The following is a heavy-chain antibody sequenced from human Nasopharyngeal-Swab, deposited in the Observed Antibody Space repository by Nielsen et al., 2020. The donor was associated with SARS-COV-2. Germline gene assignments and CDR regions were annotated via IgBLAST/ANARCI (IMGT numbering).Heavy chain of an antibody. V-gene: IGHV3-11*01. CDR2: ISSSGSTI. J-gene: IGHJ6*02. CDR3: ARESRSSWYGDYYYGMDV. D-gene: IGHD6-13*01. Sequence: WIRQPPGKGLEWVSYISSSGSTIYYADSVKGRFTISRDNSKNTLYLQMNSLRAEDTAVYYCARESRSSWYGDYYYGMDVWGQGTTVTVSS.